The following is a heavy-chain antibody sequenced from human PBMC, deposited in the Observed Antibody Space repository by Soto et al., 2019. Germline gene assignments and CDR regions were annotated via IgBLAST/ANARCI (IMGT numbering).Heavy chain of an antibody. CDR2: ISTSGST. CDR1: GGSLSRYY. D-gene: IGHD6-13*01. Sequence: TLSLTCIVSGGSLSRYYWTWIRQPAGKGLEWIGRISTSGSTNYNPSLKSRVTMSVDTSKNQFSLKLSSVAAADTAVYYCAAYSSTLGTFDIWGQGTKVTVSS. CDR3: AAYSSTLGTFDI. V-gene: IGHV4-4*07. J-gene: IGHJ3*02.